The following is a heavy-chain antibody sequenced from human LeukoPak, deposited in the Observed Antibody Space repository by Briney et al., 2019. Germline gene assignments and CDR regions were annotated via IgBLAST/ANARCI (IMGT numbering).Heavy chain of an antibody. J-gene: IGHJ4*02. CDR3: ARAARGTTVTSYFDY. CDR1: GGTFSSYA. Sequence: GASVKVSCKASGGTFSSYAISWVRQAPGQGLEWMGGIIPIFGTANYAQKFQGRVTITADESTSTAYMELSSLRSEDTAVYYCARAARGTTVTSYFDYWGQGTLVTVSS. V-gene: IGHV1-69*13. D-gene: IGHD4-17*01. CDR2: IIPIFGTA.